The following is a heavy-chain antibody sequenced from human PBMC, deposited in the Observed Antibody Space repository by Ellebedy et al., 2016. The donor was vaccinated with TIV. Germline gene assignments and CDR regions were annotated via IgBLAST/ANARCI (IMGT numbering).Heavy chain of an antibody. Sequence: ASVKVSXKASRYTFTSYAMHWVRQAPGQRLEWMGWINAGNGNTKYSQKFQSRVTITRDTSASTAYMELSSLRSEDTAVYYCARASSGTLDYWGQGTLVTVSS. CDR1: RYTFTSYA. D-gene: IGHD1-26*01. CDR2: INAGNGNT. V-gene: IGHV1-3*01. J-gene: IGHJ4*02. CDR3: ARASSGTLDY.